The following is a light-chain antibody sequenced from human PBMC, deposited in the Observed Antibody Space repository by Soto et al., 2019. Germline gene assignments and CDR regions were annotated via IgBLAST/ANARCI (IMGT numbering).Light chain of an antibody. V-gene: IGKV1-5*03. CDR1: QGVSSW. Sequence: IQMTQSPSSLSASVGDRVTITCRASQGVSSWLAWYQQKPGKAPKLLIYKASSLEGGVPSRFSGSGSGTDFTLTISSLQPDDFATYYCQQYHSYSLTFGGGTKVDIK. CDR2: KAS. J-gene: IGKJ4*02. CDR3: QQYHSYSLT.